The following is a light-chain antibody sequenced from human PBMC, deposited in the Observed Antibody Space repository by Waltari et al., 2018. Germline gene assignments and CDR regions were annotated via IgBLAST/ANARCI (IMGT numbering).Light chain of an antibody. Sequence: EVVLTQSPGTLSLSPGERATLSCRASQSVSKYLAWYQQRPGQAPRLLIYAASTRATGVPDRFSGSGCGTDFSLTISRLEPEDFAVYYCQNHERLPATFGQGTKVEIK. CDR1: QSVSKY. CDR2: AAS. V-gene: IGKV3-20*01. J-gene: IGKJ1*01. CDR3: QNHERLPAT.